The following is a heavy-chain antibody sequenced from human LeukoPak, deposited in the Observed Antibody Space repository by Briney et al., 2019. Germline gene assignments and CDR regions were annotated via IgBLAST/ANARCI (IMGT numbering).Heavy chain of an antibody. Sequence: PGGSLRLSCAASGFTFSTYWMTWVRQAPGKGPEWVANIKQDGSDKYYVDSVKGRFTISRDNAKNSLYLQMNSPRAEDTAVYYCARRRDYGYFDYWGQGTLVTVSS. D-gene: IGHD4-17*01. CDR2: IKQDGSDK. J-gene: IGHJ4*02. V-gene: IGHV3-7*01. CDR3: ARRRDYGYFDY. CDR1: GFTFSTYW.